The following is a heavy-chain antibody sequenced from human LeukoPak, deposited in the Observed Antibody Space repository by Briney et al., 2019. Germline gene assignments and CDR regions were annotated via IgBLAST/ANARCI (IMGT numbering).Heavy chain of an antibody. CDR2: ISSSSDYI. CDR3: ARSRSVSNYKGMDV. J-gene: IGHJ6*02. V-gene: IGHV3-21*01. Sequence: KSGGSLRLPCPASGFTFSDYSMSWVRQAPGKGLEWVSSISSSSDYIYYADSVKGRFTISRDNARNSLYLQMNSLRAEDTAVYYCARSRSVSNYKGMDVWGQGTTVTVSS. CDR1: GFTFSDYS. D-gene: IGHD5/OR15-5a*01.